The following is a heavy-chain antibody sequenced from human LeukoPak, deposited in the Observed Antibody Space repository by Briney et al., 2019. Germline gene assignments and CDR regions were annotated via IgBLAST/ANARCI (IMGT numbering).Heavy chain of an antibody. CDR1: GGSISSYY. V-gene: IGHV4-59*01. Sequence: SETLSLTCTVSGGSISSYYWSWIRQPPGKGLEGIGYIYYSGSTNYNPSLKSRVTISVDTSKNQFSLKLSSVTAADTAVYYCARLSYDILTGYYEYYFDYWGQGTLVTVSS. CDR2: IYYSGST. J-gene: IGHJ4*02. CDR3: ARLSYDILTGYYEYYFDY. D-gene: IGHD3-9*01.